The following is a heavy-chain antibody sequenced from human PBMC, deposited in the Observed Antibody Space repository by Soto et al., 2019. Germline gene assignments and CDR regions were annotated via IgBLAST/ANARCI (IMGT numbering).Heavy chain of an antibody. CDR2: VSGTGVST. Sequence: EVQLLESGGGLVQPGGSLRLSCTASGFTFDSYAMSWVRQAPGTGLEWVSTVSGTGVSTYYADSVKGRFTISRDNAKNTLYLQMNSLRAEDTAVYDCVKGTGRMGTTAGFDYWGQGTLVTVSS. V-gene: IGHV3-23*01. J-gene: IGHJ4*02. CDR1: GFTFDSYA. CDR3: VKGTGRMGTTAGFDY. D-gene: IGHD1-26*01.